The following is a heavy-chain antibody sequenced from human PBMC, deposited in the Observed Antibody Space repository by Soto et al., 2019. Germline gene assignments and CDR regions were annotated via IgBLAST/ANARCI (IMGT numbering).Heavy chain of an antibody. J-gene: IGHJ5*02. D-gene: IGHD3-10*01. Sequence: SETLSLTCAVSCGSIISGGYSWSWIRQPPGKGLEWIGYIYHSGSTYYNPSLKSRVTISVDRSKNQFSLKLSSVTAADTAVYYCARDYGSGSYYWFDPWGQGTLVTVSS. V-gene: IGHV4-30-2*01. CDR2: IYHSGST. CDR1: CGSIISGGYS. CDR3: ARDYGSGSYYWFDP.